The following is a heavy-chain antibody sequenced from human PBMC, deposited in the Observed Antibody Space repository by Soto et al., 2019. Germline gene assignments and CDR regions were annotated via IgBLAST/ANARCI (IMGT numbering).Heavy chain of an antibody. D-gene: IGHD3-10*01. CDR3: ARQRRGGSGSYWFDP. V-gene: IGHV4-39*01. CDR1: GVSISSSIYY. Sequence: TSETLSLTCTVSGVSISSSIYYRGWIRQPPGKGLEWIGSIYDSGSTYYSPSLKSRVTISVDTSKNQFSLKLSSVTVTDTAVYYCARQRRGGSGSYWFDPWGQGTLVTVSS. CDR2: IYDSGST. J-gene: IGHJ5*02.